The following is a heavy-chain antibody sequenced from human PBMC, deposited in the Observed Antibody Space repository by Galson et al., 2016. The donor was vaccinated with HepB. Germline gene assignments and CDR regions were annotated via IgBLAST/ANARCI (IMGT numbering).Heavy chain of an antibody. CDR3: ARDHSGSGEAFDH. CDR2: ISKDGSEK. CDR1: GNTFSSYS. J-gene: IGHJ4*02. V-gene: IGHV3-30*09. Sequence: SLRLSCAASGNTFSSYSMHWVRLAPGKGLEWLAHISKDGSEKNYADPVRGRCAISRDNSQNTLYLQINSLRGEDTAVYYCARDHSGSGEAFDHWGQGTLVTVSS. D-gene: IGHD3-22*01.